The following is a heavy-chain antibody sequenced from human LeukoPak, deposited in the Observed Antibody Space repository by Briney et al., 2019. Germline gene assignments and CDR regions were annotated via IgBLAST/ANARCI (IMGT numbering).Heavy chain of an antibody. V-gene: IGHV3-48*01. CDR1: GFTFSSYS. D-gene: IGHD1-26*01. Sequence: GGSLRLSCAASGFTFSSYSMNWVRQAPGKGLEWVSYISSSSTIYYADSVKGRFTISRDNAKNSLYLQMNSLRAEDTAVYYCARGPYSGSYSDYWGQGTLVTVSS. CDR2: ISSSSTI. J-gene: IGHJ4*02. CDR3: ARGPYSGSYSDY.